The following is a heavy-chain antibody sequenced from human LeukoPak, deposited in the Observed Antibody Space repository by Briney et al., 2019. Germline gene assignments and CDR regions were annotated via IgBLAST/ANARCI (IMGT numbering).Heavy chain of an antibody. Sequence: GGSLRLSCAASGFTFSSYWMSWVRQAPGKGLEWVANVNQFGSEKYYVDSVKGRFTISRDNAKTSLYLQMNSLRADDTAVYYCASSYYGFWNWDQGTLVTVSS. CDR3: ASSYYGFWN. CDR1: GFTFSSYW. V-gene: IGHV3-7*01. D-gene: IGHD3-3*01. CDR2: VNQFGSEK. J-gene: IGHJ4*02.